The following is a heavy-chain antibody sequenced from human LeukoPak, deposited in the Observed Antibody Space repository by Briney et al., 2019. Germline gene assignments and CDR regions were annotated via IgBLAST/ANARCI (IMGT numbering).Heavy chain of an antibody. V-gene: IGHV3-66*01. CDR3: ARAVGVAVAGPIDY. CDR1: GFTVSSNY. J-gene: IGHJ4*02. D-gene: IGHD6-19*01. CDR2: IYSGGST. Sequence: QTGGSLRLSCAASGFTVSSNYMSWVRQAPGKGLEWVSVIYSGGSTYYADSVKGRFTISRDNSKNTLYLQMNSLRAEDTAVYYCARAVGVAVAGPIDYWGQGTLVTVSS.